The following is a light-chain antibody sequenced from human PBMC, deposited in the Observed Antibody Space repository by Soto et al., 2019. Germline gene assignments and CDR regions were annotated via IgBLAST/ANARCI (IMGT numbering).Light chain of an antibody. J-gene: IGLJ1*01. Sequence: QSLLTQPPSVSAAPGQTVTISCSGSSSNIGNNYVSWYQHLPGAAPKLLIYETNRRPAGIPDRFSGSKSGTSATLGITGLQTADEGDYYCASWDNSLSDGRVFGPGTKVTVL. CDR3: ASWDNSLSDGRV. V-gene: IGLV1-51*02. CDR2: ETN. CDR1: SSNIGNNY.